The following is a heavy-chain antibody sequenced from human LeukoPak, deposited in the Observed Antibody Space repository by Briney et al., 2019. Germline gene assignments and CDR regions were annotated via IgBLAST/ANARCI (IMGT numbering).Heavy chain of an antibody. CDR1: GESFRGYY. Sequence: SETLSLTCAVYGESFRGYYWSWIRQPPGKGLEWIGEINHSGSTNYNPSLKSRVTISVDTSKNQFSLKLSSVTAADTAVYYCARGRRRATTRYYFDYWGQGTLVTVSS. J-gene: IGHJ4*02. V-gene: IGHV4-34*01. CDR2: INHSGST. CDR3: ARGRRRATTRYYFDY. D-gene: IGHD4-11*01.